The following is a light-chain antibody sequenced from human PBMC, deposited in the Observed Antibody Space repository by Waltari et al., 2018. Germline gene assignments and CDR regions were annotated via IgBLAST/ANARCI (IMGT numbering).Light chain of an antibody. CDR3: CSYARSGTAL. CDR2: EVV. J-gene: IGLJ2*01. Sequence: QSAPAQPAPVSGSPGQSNNISCNGTSSDCGSYTLFSWYQQHPGKAPKLMIYEVVKRPSGVSNRFSGSTSANAASLTISGLQAEDEGDYYCCSYARSGTALFGGGTKLTVL. V-gene: IGLV2-23*02. CDR1: SSDCGSYTL.